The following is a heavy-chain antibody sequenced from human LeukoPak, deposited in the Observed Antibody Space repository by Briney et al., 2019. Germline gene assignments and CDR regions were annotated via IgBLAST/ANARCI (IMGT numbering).Heavy chain of an antibody. D-gene: IGHD1-1*01. CDR3: ARADWNLYFDY. J-gene: IGHJ4*02. CDR2: INWNGGST. Sequence: GGSLSLSCAASGFTFDDYGMSWVRQAPGKGLEWVSGINWNGGSTGYADSVKGRFTISRDNAKNSLYLQMNSLRAEDTALYYCARADWNLYFDYWGQGTLVTVSS. CDR1: GFTFDDYG. V-gene: IGHV3-20*04.